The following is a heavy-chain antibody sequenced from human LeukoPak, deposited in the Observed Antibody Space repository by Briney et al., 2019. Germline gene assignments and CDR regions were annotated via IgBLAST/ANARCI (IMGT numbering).Heavy chain of an antibody. CDR3: ARDDDSSGYYYP. CDR2: ITTSDGNT. D-gene: IGHD3-22*01. V-gene: IGHV3-23*01. Sequence: GGSLRLSCAASGFTFSSHTMSWVRQAPGKGLEWVSTITTSDGNTYYADSVKGRFTISRDNAKNSLYLQMNSLRAEDTAVYYCARDDDSSGYYYPWGQGTLVTVSS. J-gene: IGHJ5*02. CDR1: GFTFSSHT.